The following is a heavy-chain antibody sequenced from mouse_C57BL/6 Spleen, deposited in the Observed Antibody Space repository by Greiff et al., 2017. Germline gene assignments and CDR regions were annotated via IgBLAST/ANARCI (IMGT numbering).Heavy chain of an antibody. J-gene: IGHJ2*01. CDR3: ARGGYYSKAKNFDD. V-gene: IGHV1-50*01. CDR1: GYTFTSYW. Sequence: QVQLQQPGAELVTPGASVTLSCTASGYTFTSYWLQWVKQRPGQGLEWIGEIDPSASYTNYNQKFKGKATVTVDPSSSTAYMQLSSLTAEDAAVEYCARGGYYSKAKNFDDWGQGTTRTVSS. CDR2: IDPSASYT. D-gene: IGHD2-5*01.